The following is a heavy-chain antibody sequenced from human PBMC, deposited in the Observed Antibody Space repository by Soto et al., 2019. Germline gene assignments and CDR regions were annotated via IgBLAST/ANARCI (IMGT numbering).Heavy chain of an antibody. D-gene: IGHD4-17*01. J-gene: IGHJ4*02. CDR1: GYTFTSYY. Sequence: QVQLVQSGAEVKKPGASVKVSCKASGYTFTSYYMHWVRQAPGQGLEWMGIINPSGGSTSYAQKFRGRVTMTRDTSTSTVYMELSSLRSEDTAVYYCAARDTLYGDPFDYWGQGTLVTVSS. V-gene: IGHV1-46*03. CDR2: INPSGGST. CDR3: AARDTLYGDPFDY.